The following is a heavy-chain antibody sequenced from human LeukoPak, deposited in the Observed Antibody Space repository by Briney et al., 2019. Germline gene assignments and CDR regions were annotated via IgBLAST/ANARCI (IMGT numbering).Heavy chain of an antibody. D-gene: IGHD4-11*01. CDR1: GFIFRGYA. CDR2: LSGTGEIT. CDR3: ARAVTTENWFDP. J-gene: IGHJ5*02. V-gene: IGHV3-23*01. Sequence: GGSLRLSCAASGFIFRGYAMSWVRQAPGKGLEWLSGLSGTGEITDYADSVKGRFTISRDNSKNTLYLQMNSLRADDTAVYYCARAVTTENWFDPWGQGTLVTVSS.